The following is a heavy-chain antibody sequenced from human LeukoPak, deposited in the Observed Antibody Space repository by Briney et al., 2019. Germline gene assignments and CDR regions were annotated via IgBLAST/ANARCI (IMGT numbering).Heavy chain of an antibody. D-gene: IGHD3-3*01. CDR1: GYSISSGYY. V-gene: IGHV4-38-2*01. Sequence: SETLSLTCAVSGYSISSGYYWGWIRQPPGKGLGWIGSIYHSGSTYYNPSLKSRVTISVDTSKNQFSLKLSSVTAADTAVYYCARRIFGVVIILSSMGAFDIWGQGTMVTVSS. CDR2: IYHSGST. J-gene: IGHJ3*02. CDR3: ARRIFGVVIILSSMGAFDI.